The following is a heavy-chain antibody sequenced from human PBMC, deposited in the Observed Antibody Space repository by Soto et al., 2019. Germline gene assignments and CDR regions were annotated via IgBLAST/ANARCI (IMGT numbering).Heavy chain of an antibody. Sequence: SETLSLTCTVSGGSISSYYWSWIRQPPGKGLEWIGYIYYSGSTNYNPSLKSRVTISVDTSKNQFSLKLSSVTAADTAVYYCASSYSSSSSGYFDYWGQGTLVTVSS. D-gene: IGHD6-6*01. V-gene: IGHV4-59*08. J-gene: IGHJ4*02. CDR2: IYYSGST. CDR3: ASSYSSSSSGYFDY. CDR1: GGSISSYY.